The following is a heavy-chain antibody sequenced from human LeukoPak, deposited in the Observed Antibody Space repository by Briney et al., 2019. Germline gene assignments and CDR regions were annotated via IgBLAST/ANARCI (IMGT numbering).Heavy chain of an antibody. J-gene: IGHJ6*02. CDR2: ISNDGSKK. CDR3: AKYCGGDCYGMDV. CDR1: GFTFSSYG. Sequence: PGGSLRLSCAASGFTFSSYGMHWVRQAPGKGLDWVAVISNDGSKKYYADSVKGRFTISRDNSKNTLSLQVSSLRTEDTAVYYCAKYCGGDCYGMDVWGQGTTVTVSS. V-gene: IGHV3-30*18. D-gene: IGHD2-21*01.